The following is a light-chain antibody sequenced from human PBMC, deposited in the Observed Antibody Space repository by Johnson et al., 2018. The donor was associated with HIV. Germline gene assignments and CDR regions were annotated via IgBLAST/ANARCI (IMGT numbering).Light chain of an antibody. Sequence: QSVLTQPPSVSAAPGQKVTISCSGNTSNIENNYVSWYQQFPERAPKLLIYDNTKRPSGIPDRFSGSKSDPSATLAITALQTGDEADYYCGTWDNSLTANVFWTGTKVTV. CDR1: TSNIENNY. J-gene: IGLJ1*01. V-gene: IGLV1-51*01. CDR2: DNT. CDR3: GTWDNSLTANV.